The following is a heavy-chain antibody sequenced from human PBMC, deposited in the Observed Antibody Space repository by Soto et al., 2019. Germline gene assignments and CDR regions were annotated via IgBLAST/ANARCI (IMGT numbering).Heavy chain of an antibody. Sequence: VLLQESGPGVVKPSGTLSLTCGVSGGSISSSRYWSWVRQPPGKGLEWLGEVYHSGTANYNPSLKRRFTISVDRSRNQFSLNLTSVTAADTAVYYCGGAVRRYYCDQFDSWGQGILVIVSS. D-gene: IGHD3-22*01. CDR1: GGSISSSRY. CDR2: VYHSGTA. CDR3: GGAVRRYYCDQFDS. J-gene: IGHJ4*02. V-gene: IGHV4-4*02.